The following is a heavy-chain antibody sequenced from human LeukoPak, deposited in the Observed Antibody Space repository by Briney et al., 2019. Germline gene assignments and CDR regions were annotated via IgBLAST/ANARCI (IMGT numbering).Heavy chain of an antibody. J-gene: IGHJ4*02. V-gene: IGHV3-30*04. Sequence: PGGSLRLSCAASGFTFSSYAMHWVRQAPGKGLEWVAVISYDGSNKYYAGSVKGRFTISRDNSKNTLYLQMNSLRAEDTAVYYCARGDDGYSYDSFDYWGQGTLVTVSS. CDR2: ISYDGSNK. D-gene: IGHD5-18*01. CDR3: ARGDDGYSYDSFDY. CDR1: GFTFSSYA.